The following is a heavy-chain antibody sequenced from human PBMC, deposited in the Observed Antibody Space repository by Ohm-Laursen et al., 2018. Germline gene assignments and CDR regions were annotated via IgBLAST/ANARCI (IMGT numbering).Heavy chain of an antibody. CDR2: IYTSGST. J-gene: IGHJ6*02. CDR3: ARDRAHRAYYYGMDV. Sequence: SDTLSLTCTVSGGSISSYYWSWIRQPAGKGLEWIGRIYTSGSTNYNPSLKSRVTMSVDTSKNQFSLKLSSVTAADTAVYYCARDRAHRAYYYGMDVWGQGTTVTVSS. CDR1: GGSISSYY. D-gene: IGHD4/OR15-4a*01. V-gene: IGHV4-4*07.